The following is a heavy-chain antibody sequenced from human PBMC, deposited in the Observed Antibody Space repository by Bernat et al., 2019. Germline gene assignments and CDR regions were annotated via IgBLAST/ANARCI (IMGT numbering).Heavy chain of an antibody. V-gene: IGHV3-11*05. D-gene: IGHD4-17*01. CDR3: ARWTRAPDY. J-gene: IGHJ4*02. Sequence: QVRLVESGGDLVKPGGSLRLSCAAAGFTFSDYYMSWYRQAPGKGLECISYMSGDSSDTNYADSVKGRFTISRDNAKNSLFLQMNSLRVEDTAVYYCARWTRAPDYWGQGTMVTVSS. CDR2: MSGDSSDT. CDR1: GFTFSDYY.